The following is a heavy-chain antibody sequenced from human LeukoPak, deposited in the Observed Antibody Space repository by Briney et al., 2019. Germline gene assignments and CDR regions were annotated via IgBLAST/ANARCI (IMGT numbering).Heavy chain of an antibody. CDR1: GITVTSNH. V-gene: IGHV3-53*01. CDR2: IYSGGST. Sequence: GGSLRLSCAASGITVTSNHMSWVRQAPGKELEWVSVIYSGGSTYYADSVKGRFTISRDNSKNTLYLQMNSLRAEDTAVYYCARVTSGWFDYFDYWGQGTLVTVSS. CDR3: ARVTSGWFDYFDY. D-gene: IGHD3-10*01. J-gene: IGHJ4*02.